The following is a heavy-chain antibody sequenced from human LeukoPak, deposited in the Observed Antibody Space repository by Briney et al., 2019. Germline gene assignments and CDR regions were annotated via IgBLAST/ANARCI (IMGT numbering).Heavy chain of an antibody. V-gene: IGHV3-21*01. D-gene: IGHD4-17*01. CDR1: GFTFSSYS. Sequence: GGSLRLSCAASGFTFSSYSMNWVRQAPGKGLEWVSPISSSSSYIYYADSVKGRFTISRDNAKNSLYLQMNSLRAEDTAVYYCARVGDDYGDYGPNWGQGTLVTVSS. CDR3: ARVGDDYGDYGPN. CDR2: ISSSSSYI. J-gene: IGHJ4*02.